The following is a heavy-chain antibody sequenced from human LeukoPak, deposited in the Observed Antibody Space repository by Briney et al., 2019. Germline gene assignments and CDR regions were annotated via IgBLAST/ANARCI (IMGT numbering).Heavy chain of an antibody. J-gene: IGHJ5*02. CDR1: GYTFTSYA. Sequence: ASVKVSCKTSGYTFTSYATSWVRQAPGQGLEWMGWISTYNGNTNYAQKLQGRVTMTTDTSTSTAYLELRSLRSDDTAVYYCARDLDGDSNSWGQGTLVTVSS. CDR2: ISTYNGNT. CDR3: ARDLDGDSNS. D-gene: IGHD4-17*01. V-gene: IGHV1-18*04.